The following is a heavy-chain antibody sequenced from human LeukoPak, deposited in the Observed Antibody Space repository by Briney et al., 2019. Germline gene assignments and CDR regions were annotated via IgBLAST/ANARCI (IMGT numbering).Heavy chain of an antibody. V-gene: IGHV4-59*01. CDR2: IYYSGST. Sequence: PSETLSLTCTVSGGSISSYYWSWIRQPPGKGLEWTGYIYYSGSTNYNPSLKSRVTISVDTSKNQFSLKLSSVTAADTAVYYCARAYYDSSGYYPPDYFDYWGQGTLVTVSS. D-gene: IGHD3-22*01. CDR3: ARAYYDSSGYYPPDYFDY. J-gene: IGHJ4*02. CDR1: GGSISSYY.